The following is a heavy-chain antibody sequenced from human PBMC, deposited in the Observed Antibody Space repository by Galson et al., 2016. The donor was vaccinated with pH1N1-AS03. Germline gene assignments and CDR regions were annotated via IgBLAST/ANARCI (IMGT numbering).Heavy chain of an antibody. Sequence: SLRLSCAASGFTFNHYSMNWVRQAPGKGLEWVSYISSDSTTIYYADSVKGRFTISRDNAKNSLYLQMNSLTAEDTDIYYCARTSGAYFGSAFDIWGQGTMVTVSS. CDR3: ARTSGAYFGSAFDI. CDR2: ISSDSTTI. J-gene: IGHJ3*02. CDR1: GFTFNHYS. D-gene: IGHD1-26*01. V-gene: IGHV3-48*04.